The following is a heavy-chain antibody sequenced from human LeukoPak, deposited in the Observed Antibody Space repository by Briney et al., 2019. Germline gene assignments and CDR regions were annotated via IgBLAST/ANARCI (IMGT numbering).Heavy chain of an antibody. J-gene: IGHJ3*01. V-gene: IGHV3-23*01. CDR2: MDDPTSV. D-gene: IGHD1-14*01. CDR1: GFKFNLYA. CDR3: AKDAISGNARYDSFDV. Sequence: GGSLRLSCATSGFKFNLYAMTWVRQAPGKGLEWVSTMDDPTSVYYADSVRGRFTISRDNSKSTLFLQLNSLRSDDTALYFCAKDAISGNARYDSFDVWGQGTMVIVSS.